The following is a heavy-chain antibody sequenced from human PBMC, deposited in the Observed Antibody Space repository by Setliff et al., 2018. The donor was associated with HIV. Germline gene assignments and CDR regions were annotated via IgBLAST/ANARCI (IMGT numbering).Heavy chain of an antibody. CDR1: GDSFSSLG. CDR2: ISAYNGNT. Sequence: AASVKVSCKTSGDSFSSLGFTWVRQAPGQGLEWMGWISAYNGNTLYAQKFQGRVTMTTDTSTSTAYMDLRSLRSDDPAVYYCAKCSEMLGTPATSSGYYCGWFEPWGQGARVTVSS. CDR3: AKCSEMLGTPATSSGYYCGWFEP. V-gene: IGHV1-18*01. D-gene: IGHD3-22*01. J-gene: IGHJ5*02.